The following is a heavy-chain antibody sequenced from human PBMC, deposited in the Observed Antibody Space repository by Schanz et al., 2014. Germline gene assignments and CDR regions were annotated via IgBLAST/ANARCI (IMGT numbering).Heavy chain of an antibody. J-gene: IGHJ3*02. CDR1: GFIFNDYY. Sequence: QVQLVESGGGLVKPGGSLRLSCAASGFIFNDYYMNWIRQAPGKGLEWLSYISRDGTTSYYADSVKGRFTISRDNAKNSLYLEMTNPRGEDTAVYYCARENLNWEAFDIWGQGTVVTVSS. V-gene: IGHV3-11*01. D-gene: IGHD7-27*01. CDR2: ISRDGTTS. CDR3: ARENLNWEAFDI.